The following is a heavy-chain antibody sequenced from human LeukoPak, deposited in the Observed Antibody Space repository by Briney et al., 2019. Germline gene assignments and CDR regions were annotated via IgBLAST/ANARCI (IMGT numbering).Heavy chain of an antibody. D-gene: IGHD3-22*01. CDR1: GFAFSSYA. J-gene: IGHJ4*02. Sequence: GGSLRLSCTASGFAFSSYAMSWVRQAPGVGLEWVSAIDGGGGRTWHADSVRGRFTISRDNSKNTLFMQMNSLRDEDTAVYYCARDPYYYDSSGYYSTDYWGQGTLVTVSS. CDR2: IDGGGGRT. CDR3: ARDPYYYDSSGYYSTDY. V-gene: IGHV3-23*01.